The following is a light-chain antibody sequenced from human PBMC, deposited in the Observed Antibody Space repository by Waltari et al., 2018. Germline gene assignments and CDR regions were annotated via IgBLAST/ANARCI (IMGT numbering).Light chain of an antibody. Sequence: DIVMTQTPLSLPVSPGEPASISCSSSQTLKSSDGGYTELDWFLQRPGQSPRLLIHMLVYRASGVPDRFSGTGSGRNFSLRISRVEADDVGDYYCMQRLEFPYTFGQGTRL. CDR1: QTLKSSDGGYTE. CDR2: MLV. V-gene: IGKV2-40*01. CDR3: MQRLEFPYT. J-gene: IGKJ2*01.